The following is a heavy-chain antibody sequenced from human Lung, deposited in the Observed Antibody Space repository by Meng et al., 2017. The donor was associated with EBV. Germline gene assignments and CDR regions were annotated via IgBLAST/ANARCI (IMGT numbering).Heavy chain of an antibody. Sequence: QGQLQESGPRMMKPSETLSLTYTVSGGSINSYYWHWIRQPAGKGLEWIGRFHTSGGTKYNPSLKSRVTMSVDMSKSQLSLNLNSVTAADTVVYYCAADPLLDDYGNSFDYWGQGTLVTVSS. CDR3: AADPLLDDYGNSFDY. J-gene: IGHJ4*02. CDR2: FHTSGGT. CDR1: GGSINSYY. V-gene: IGHV4-4*07. D-gene: IGHD4-11*01.